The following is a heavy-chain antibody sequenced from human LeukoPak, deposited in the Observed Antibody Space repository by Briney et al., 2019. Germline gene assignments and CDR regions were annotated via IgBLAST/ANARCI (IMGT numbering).Heavy chain of an antibody. CDR1: GDSISSGDYH. Sequence: SETLSLTCTVSGDSISSGDYHWSWIRQHPGKGLEWIGYIYYSGSAYYNPSLQSRATMSVDTSKNRFSLKLSSVTAADTAVYYCARRDSGYAYFDYWGQGTLVTASS. D-gene: IGHD5-12*01. CDR3: ARRDSGYAYFDY. J-gene: IGHJ4*02. V-gene: IGHV4-31*03. CDR2: IYYSGSA.